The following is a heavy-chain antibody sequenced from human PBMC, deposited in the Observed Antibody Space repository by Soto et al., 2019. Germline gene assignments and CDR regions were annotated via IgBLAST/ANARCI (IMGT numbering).Heavy chain of an antibody. Sequence: EVQLVESGGGLVQPGGSLRLSCAASGFTVSSNYMSWVRQAPGKGLEWVSVIYSGGSTYYADSVKGRFTISRHNSKNTLYHQMNSLRAEDTAVYYCARGRDCGGDCPNWFDPWGQGTLVTVSS. CDR2: IYSGGST. D-gene: IGHD2-21*02. CDR3: ARGRDCGGDCPNWFDP. J-gene: IGHJ5*02. CDR1: GFTVSSNY. V-gene: IGHV3-53*04.